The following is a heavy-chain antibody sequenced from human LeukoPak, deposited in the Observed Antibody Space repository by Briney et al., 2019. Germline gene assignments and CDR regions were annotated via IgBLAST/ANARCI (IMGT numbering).Heavy chain of an antibody. Sequence: SETLSLTCTVSGGSISNYYGIWIRQPPGKGLEWIGYIYYSGSTKYNPSLKSRVTMSVDTSKNQFSLKLTSVTAADTAVYYCARGSRGWDNYFDSWGQGTLVTVSS. CDR3: ARGSRGWDNYFDS. CDR1: GGSISNYY. V-gene: IGHV4-59*12. D-gene: IGHD6-19*01. CDR2: IYYSGST. J-gene: IGHJ4*02.